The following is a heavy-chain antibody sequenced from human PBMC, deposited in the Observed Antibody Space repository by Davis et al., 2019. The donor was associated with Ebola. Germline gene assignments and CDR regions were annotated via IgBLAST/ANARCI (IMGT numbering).Heavy chain of an antibody. CDR3: ARLRPEYSSSSGNSNYYYYGMDV. V-gene: IGHV5-51*01. J-gene: IGHJ6*02. CDR1: GYSFTSYW. Sequence: PGGSLRLSCKGSGYSFTSYWIGWVRQMPGKGLEWMGIIYPGDSDTRYSPSFQGQVTISADKSISTAYLQWSSLKASDTAMYYCARLRPEYSSSSGNSNYYYYGMDVWGQGTTATVSS. CDR2: IYPGDSDT. D-gene: IGHD6-6*01.